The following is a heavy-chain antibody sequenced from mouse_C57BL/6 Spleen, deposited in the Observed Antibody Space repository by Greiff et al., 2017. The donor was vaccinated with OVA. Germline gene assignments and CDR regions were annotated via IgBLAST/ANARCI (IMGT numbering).Heavy chain of an antibody. Sequence: VQLQQPGAELVRPGSSVKLSCKASGYTFTSYWMHWVKQRPIQGLEWIGNIDPSDSETHYNQKFKDKATLTVDKSSSTAFMQLSSLTSEDSAVYYCARGYYGNYAYFDYWGQGTTLTVSS. D-gene: IGHD2-1*01. CDR3: ARGYYGNYAYFDY. CDR1: GYTFTSYW. V-gene: IGHV1-52*01. J-gene: IGHJ2*01. CDR2: IDPSDSET.